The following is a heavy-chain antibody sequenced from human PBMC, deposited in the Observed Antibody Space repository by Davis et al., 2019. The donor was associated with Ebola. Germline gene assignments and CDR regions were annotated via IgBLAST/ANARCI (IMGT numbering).Heavy chain of an antibody. CDR2: ISYDGSNK. CDR1: GFTFSGSA. CDR3: ANLDYGDNSGFDY. J-gene: IGHJ4*02. V-gene: IGHV3-30*04. D-gene: IGHD4-23*01. Sequence: GGSLRLSCAASGFTFSGSAMHWVRQAPGKGLEWVAVISYDGSNKYYADSVKGRFTISRDNSKNTLYLQMNSLRAEDTAVYYCANLDYGDNSGFDYWGQGTLVTVSS.